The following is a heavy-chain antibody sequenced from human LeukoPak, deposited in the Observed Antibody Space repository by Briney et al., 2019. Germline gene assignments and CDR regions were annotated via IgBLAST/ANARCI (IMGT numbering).Heavy chain of an antibody. J-gene: IGHJ5*02. Sequence: GGSLRLSCAASGFTFSGAWMSWVRQAPGKGLEWVGHIKRKIDGGTTDYAAPVKGRFTISRDDSKNTLHLQMNSLKSEDTAMYYCTTVRVGSSSWIDPWGQGTLVTVSS. CDR1: GFTFSGAW. D-gene: IGHD6-13*01. CDR3: TTVRVGSSSWIDP. CDR2: IKRKIDGGTT. V-gene: IGHV3-15*01.